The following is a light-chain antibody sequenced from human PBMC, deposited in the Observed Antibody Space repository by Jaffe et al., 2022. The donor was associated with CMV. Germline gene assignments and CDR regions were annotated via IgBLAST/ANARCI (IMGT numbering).Light chain of an antibody. CDR1: SSNIGSNY. Sequence: QSVLTQPPSASGTPGQRVTISCSGSSSNIGSNYVYWYQHLPGTAPKLLIYRNNQRPSGVPDRFSGSKSGTSASLAISGLRSEDEADYYCSVWDDSLSSWVFGGGTKLTVL. CDR2: RNN. CDR3: SVWDDSLSSWV. J-gene: IGLJ3*02. V-gene: IGLV1-47*01.